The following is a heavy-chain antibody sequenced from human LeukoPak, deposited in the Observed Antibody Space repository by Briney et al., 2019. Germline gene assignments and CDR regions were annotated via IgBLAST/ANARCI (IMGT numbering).Heavy chain of an antibody. J-gene: IGHJ4*02. CDR1: GGSISSYY. V-gene: IGHV4-59*01. Sequence: SETLSLTCTVSGGSISSYYWSWIRQPPGKGLEWIGYIYYSGSTNYNPSLKSRVTISVDTSKNQFSLKLSSVTAADTAVYYCARILGGVPYYFDYWGQGTLVTVSS. CDR2: IYYSGST. CDR3: ARILGGVPYYFDY. D-gene: IGHD3-16*01.